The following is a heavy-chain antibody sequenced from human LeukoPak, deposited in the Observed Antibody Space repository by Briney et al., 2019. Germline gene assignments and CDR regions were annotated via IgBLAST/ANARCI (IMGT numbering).Heavy chain of an antibody. CDR2: ISYDGSNK. CDR1: GFTFSSYA. J-gene: IGHJ4*02. CDR3: AKELLRYFDPAPFDS. D-gene: IGHD3-9*01. Sequence: PGRSLRLSCAASGFTFSSYAMHWVRQAPGKGLEWVAVISYDGSNKYYADSVKGRFTISRDNSKNTLYLQMNSLRAEDTAVYYCAKELLRYFDPAPFDSWGQGTLVTVSS. V-gene: IGHV3-30*04.